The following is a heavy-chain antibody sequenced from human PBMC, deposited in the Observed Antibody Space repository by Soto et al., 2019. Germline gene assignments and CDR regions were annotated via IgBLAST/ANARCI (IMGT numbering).Heavy chain of an antibody. Sequence: SETLSLTCTFSSASISSSSYTWGWIRQPPGKGLEWIGSIYYSGTTYYNPSLNSRVTVSVDTSKNQFSLKVTSVTAADTAVYYCARSMVRGVIIPDFDYWGQGSLVT. CDR3: ARSMVRGVIIPDFDY. D-gene: IGHD3-10*01. J-gene: IGHJ4*02. CDR2: IYYSGTT. V-gene: IGHV4-39*01. CDR1: SASISSSSYT.